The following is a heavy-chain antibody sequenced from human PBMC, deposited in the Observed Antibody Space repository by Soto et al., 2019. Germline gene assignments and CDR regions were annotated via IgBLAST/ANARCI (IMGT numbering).Heavy chain of an antibody. Sequence: QVQLVESGGGVVQPGRSLRLSCAASGFTFSSYGMHWVRQAPGKGLEWVAVIWYDGSNKYYADSVEGRFTISRDNSKNTLYLQMNSLRAEDTAVYYCARDPGGDYGDYGVDYWGQGTLVTVSS. J-gene: IGHJ4*02. CDR2: IWYDGSNK. CDR1: GFTFSSYG. CDR3: ARDPGGDYGDYGVDY. V-gene: IGHV3-33*01. D-gene: IGHD4-17*01.